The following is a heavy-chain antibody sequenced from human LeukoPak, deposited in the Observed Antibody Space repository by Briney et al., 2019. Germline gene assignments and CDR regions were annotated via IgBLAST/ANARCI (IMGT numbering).Heavy chain of an antibody. Sequence: GGSLRLSCAASGFTFSSYAMSWVRQAPGKGLEWVSAISGSGGSTYYADSVRGRFTISRDNSKKTLYLQMNSLRAEETDVDYCAKVLDYYGSGGYQHWGQGTLVTVSS. J-gene: IGHJ1*01. CDR1: GFTFSSYA. V-gene: IGHV3-23*01. D-gene: IGHD3-10*01. CDR3: AKVLDYYGSGGYQH. CDR2: ISGSGGST.